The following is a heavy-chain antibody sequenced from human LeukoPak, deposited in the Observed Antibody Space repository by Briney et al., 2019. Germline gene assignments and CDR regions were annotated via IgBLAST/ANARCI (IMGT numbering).Heavy chain of an antibody. CDR1: GYTFSIYG. D-gene: IGHD3-3*01. CDR3: ARDGKGRYDFRENDY. J-gene: IGHJ4*02. CDR2: ISAHTGNS. Sequence: ASVTVSCTASGYTFSIYGIIWVRQAPGQGLEWMGWISAHTGNSDYAQKFQNRVTMTIDTSTSTAYMELRSLGSDDTAVYYCARDGKGRYDFRENDYWGQGTLVTVSS. V-gene: IGHV1-18*01.